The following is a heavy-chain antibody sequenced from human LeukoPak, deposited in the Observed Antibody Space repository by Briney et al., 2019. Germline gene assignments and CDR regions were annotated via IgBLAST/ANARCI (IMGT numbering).Heavy chain of an antibody. V-gene: IGHV4-34*01. D-gene: IGHD2-2*02. Sequence: PETLSLTCAVYGGSFSGYYWSWIRQPPGKGLEWIGEINHSGSTNYNPSLKSRVTISVDTSKNQFSLKLSSVTAADTAVYYCASGGYCSSTSCYTGSYYYYMDVWGKGTTVTVSS. CDR2: INHSGST. CDR3: ASGGYCSSTSCYTGSYYYYMDV. J-gene: IGHJ6*03. CDR1: GGSFSGYY.